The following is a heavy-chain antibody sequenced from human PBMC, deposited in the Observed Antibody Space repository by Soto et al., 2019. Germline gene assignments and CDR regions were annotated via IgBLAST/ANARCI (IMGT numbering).Heavy chain of an antibody. V-gene: IGHV3-9*01. CDR1: GFTFDDYA. J-gene: IGHJ4*02. CDR3: AKDQSLYYDFWSGYYDY. Sequence: EVQLVESGGGLVQPGRSLRLSCAASGFTFDDYAMHWVRQAPGKGLEWVSGISWNSGSIGYAESVKGRFTISRDNAKNSLYLQMNSLRAEDTALYYCAKDQSLYYDFWSGYYDYWGQGTLVTVSS. CDR2: ISWNSGSI. D-gene: IGHD3-3*01.